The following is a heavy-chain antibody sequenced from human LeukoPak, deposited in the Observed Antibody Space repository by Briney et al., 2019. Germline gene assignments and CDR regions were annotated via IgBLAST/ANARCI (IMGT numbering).Heavy chain of an antibody. V-gene: IGHV3-30*03. D-gene: IGHD6-13*01. CDR2: APSDGGTK. CDR1: GFTFSNYA. CDR3: ARAYSSSWYAGY. Sequence: GESLRLSCAASGFTFSNYAMHWVRQAPGEGPEWVAVAPSDGGTKQYADSVKGRFTISRDYSKSTLFLEMNTLRDEDTAVYYCARAYSSSWYAGYWGQGTLVTVSS. J-gene: IGHJ4*02.